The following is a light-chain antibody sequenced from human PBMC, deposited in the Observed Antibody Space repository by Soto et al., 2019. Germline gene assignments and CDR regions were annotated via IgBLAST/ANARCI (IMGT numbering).Light chain of an antibody. CDR3: QQYSHLIT. Sequence: DIQMTQSPSTLSASVVDRVTITCRASQSISSWLAWYQQKPGKAPKLLIYDASSLESGVPSRFSGSGSGTDFTFTISSLQPEDIATYYCQQYSHLITFGQGTRLQI. V-gene: IGKV1-5*01. CDR2: DAS. CDR1: QSISSW. J-gene: IGKJ5*01.